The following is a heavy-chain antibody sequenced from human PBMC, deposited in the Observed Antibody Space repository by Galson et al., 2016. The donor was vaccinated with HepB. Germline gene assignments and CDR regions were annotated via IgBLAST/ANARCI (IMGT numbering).Heavy chain of an antibody. J-gene: IGHJ6*02. Sequence: SLRLSCAVSGFTFSDYYMSWIRQAPGKGLEWVSYISSSGSTIYYADSVKGRFTISRDNAKNSLSLQMNSLRAEDTAVYYCVRLYYYYYGMDVWGQGTTVTVSS. V-gene: IGHV3-11*01. CDR1: GFTFSDYY. CDR2: ISSSGSTI. CDR3: VRLYYYYYGMDV.